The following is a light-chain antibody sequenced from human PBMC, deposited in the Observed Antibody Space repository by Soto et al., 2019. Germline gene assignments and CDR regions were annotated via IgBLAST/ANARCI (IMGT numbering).Light chain of an antibody. V-gene: IGKV3D-15*01. CDR1: QSAGNF. Sequence: EIRMTHSRATLAGSRGETTSLSCRSSQSAGNFLAWYQQKPGQAPRLLIYYISTRATGIPARFSGSGSGTEFTLTSNSLQSEDSAVYYCQQHNQWPINFGQGTRLEIK. CDR3: QQHNQWPIN. J-gene: IGKJ5*01. CDR2: YIS.